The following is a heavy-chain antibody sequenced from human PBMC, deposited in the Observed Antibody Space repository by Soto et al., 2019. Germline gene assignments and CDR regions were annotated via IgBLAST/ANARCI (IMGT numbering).Heavy chain of an antibody. Sequence: ASVKVSCKASGGTFSSYAISWVRQAPGQGLEWMGGIIPIFGTANYAQKFQGRATITADESTSTAYMELSSLRSEDTAVYYCARDGRYCSSTSCYYLYWGQGTLVTVSS. CDR2: IIPIFGTA. D-gene: IGHD2-2*01. CDR3: ARDGRYCSSTSCYYLY. V-gene: IGHV1-69*13. J-gene: IGHJ4*02. CDR1: GGTFSSYA.